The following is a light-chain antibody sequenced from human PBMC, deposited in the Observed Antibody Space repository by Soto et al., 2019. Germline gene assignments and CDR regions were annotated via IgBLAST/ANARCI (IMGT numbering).Light chain of an antibody. J-gene: IGLJ1*01. V-gene: IGLV1-44*01. Sequence: SVLTQPPSASGTPGQRVTISCSGSSSNIGSNTVNWYQQLPGTAPKLLIYSNNQRPSGVPDRFSGSKSGTSASLAISGLQSEDEADYYCAAWDDSLKGVFGTGTKSPS. CDR3: AAWDDSLKGV. CDR2: SNN. CDR1: SSNIGSNT.